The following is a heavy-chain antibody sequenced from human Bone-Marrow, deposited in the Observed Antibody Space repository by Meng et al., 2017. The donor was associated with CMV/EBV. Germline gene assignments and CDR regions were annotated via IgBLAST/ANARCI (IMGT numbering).Heavy chain of an antibody. V-gene: IGHV4-34*01. CDR3: ARGRDIVVVPAAHYYGMDV. CDR2: INHSGST. J-gene: IGHJ6*02. CDR1: GGSFSGYY. D-gene: IGHD2-2*01. Sequence: GSLRLSCAVYGGSFSGYYWSWIRQPPGKGLEWIGEINHSGSTNYNPSLKSRVTISVDTSKNQFSLKLSSVTAAGTAVYYCARGRDIVVVPAAHYYGMDVWGQGTTVTVS.